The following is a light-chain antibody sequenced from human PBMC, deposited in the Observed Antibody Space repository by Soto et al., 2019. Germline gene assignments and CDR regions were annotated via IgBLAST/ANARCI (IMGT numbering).Light chain of an antibody. CDR3: LQDYNYFILT. CDR1: QGIRNG. V-gene: IGKV1-6*01. Sequence: AIQVTQSPSSLSASVGDRVTLTCRASQGIRNGLGWYQQKPGKAPKLLIYAASNIQSGVPSRFSGTGSGTDFTLTIISLQPEDFATYYCLQDYNYFILTFGQGTKVDIK. J-gene: IGKJ1*01. CDR2: AAS.